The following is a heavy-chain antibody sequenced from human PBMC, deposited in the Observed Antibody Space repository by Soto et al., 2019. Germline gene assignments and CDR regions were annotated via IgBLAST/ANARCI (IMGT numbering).Heavy chain of an antibody. CDR2: IYYSGST. J-gene: IGHJ6*02. Sequence: SETLFLTCTVSGGSISSYYWSWIRQPPGKGLEWIGFIYYSGSTNYNPSLKSRVTISVDTSKNQFSLKLSSVTAADTAVYYCARALGYCSSTSCAGGYYGMDVWGQGTTVTVSS. D-gene: IGHD2-2*01. CDR3: ARALGYCSSTSCAGGYYGMDV. CDR1: GGSISSYY. V-gene: IGHV4-59*01.